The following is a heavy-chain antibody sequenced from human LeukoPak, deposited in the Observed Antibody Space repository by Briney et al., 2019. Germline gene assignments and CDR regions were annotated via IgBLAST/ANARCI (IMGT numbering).Heavy chain of an antibody. CDR2: ISSGSDTI. Sequence: GGSLRLSCAASGFTFSTCSMNWVRQAPGKGLEWVSYISSGSDTIYYADSVKGRFTISRDNAKNSLYLQMNSLRAEDTAVYYCASPVLMIRGVTVDYWGQGTLVTVSS. J-gene: IGHJ4*02. D-gene: IGHD3-10*01. V-gene: IGHV3-48*04. CDR1: GFTFSTCS. CDR3: ASPVLMIRGVTVDY.